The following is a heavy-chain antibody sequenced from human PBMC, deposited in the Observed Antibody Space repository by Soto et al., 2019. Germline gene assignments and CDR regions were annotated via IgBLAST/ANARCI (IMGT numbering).Heavy chain of an antibody. J-gene: IGHJ4*02. V-gene: IGHV3-21*04. CDR2: ISTSGDKT. Sequence: GGSLRLSCAAPGFTFSIYAISWVRQAPGKGLEWLSAISTSGDKTYYADSVKGRFTISRDNAKNSLFLQMNSLRAEDTAVYYCARTLAARFDYWGQGTPVTVSS. D-gene: IGHD6-6*01. CDR3: ARTLAARFDY. CDR1: GFTFSIYA.